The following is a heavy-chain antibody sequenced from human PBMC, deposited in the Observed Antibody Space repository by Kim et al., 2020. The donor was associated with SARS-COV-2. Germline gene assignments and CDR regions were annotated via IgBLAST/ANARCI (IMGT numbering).Heavy chain of an antibody. CDR2: ITADGGTT. J-gene: IGHJ6*03. CDR1: GFTFNNYG. D-gene: IGHD6-13*01. V-gene: IGHV3-23*01. Sequence: GGSLRLSCATSGFTFNNYGMTWVRQAPGEGLEWVSSITADGGTTDIADSVRGRFPISRDSSKNSVFLHMNSLRVEDTAVYYCAKNHVPQSRNWYHLDFWG. CDR3: AKNHVPQSRNWYHLDF.